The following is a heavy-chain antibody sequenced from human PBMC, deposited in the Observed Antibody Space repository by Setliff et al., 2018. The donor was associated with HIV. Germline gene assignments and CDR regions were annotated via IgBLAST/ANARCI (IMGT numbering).Heavy chain of an antibody. J-gene: IGHJ6*02. D-gene: IGHD2-2*01. CDR3: ARGHCSGTNCYGVDYYGMDV. Sequence: PSETLSLTCNVSGASISNYYWTWIRQSPGKRLEWIGHIYYSGSTYYNPSLKSRVTISVDKSKNQFSVKLTSVTAADTAVYYCARGHCSGTNCYGVDYYGMDVWGQGTTVTVSS. V-gene: IGHV4-59*12. CDR1: GASISNYY. CDR2: IYYSGST.